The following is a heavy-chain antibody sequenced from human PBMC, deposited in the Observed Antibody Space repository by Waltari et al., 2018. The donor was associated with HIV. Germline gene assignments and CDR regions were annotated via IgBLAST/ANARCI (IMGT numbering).Heavy chain of an antibody. Sequence: QVQLVESGGGVVQPGRSLRLSCAASGFTFSSYAMPWVRQAPGKGLEWVAGISYDGSNKYYADSVKGRFTISRDNSKNTLYLQMNSLRAEDTAVYYCARDGDYYDSSGYFDYWGQGTLVTVSS. V-gene: IGHV3-30*01. CDR1: GFTFSSYA. D-gene: IGHD3-22*01. J-gene: IGHJ4*02. CDR3: ARDGDYYDSSGYFDY. CDR2: ISYDGSNK.